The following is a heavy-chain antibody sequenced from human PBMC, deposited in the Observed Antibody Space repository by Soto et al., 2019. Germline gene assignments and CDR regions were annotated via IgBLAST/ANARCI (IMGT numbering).Heavy chain of an antibody. Sequence: SETLSLTCAFSCGSIISGGYSWSWIRQPPGKGLEWIGYIYHSGSTYYNPSLKSRVTISVDRSKNQFSLKLSSVTAADTAVYYCARGGNLFDPIYDSSGYYIAFDIWGQGTMVTV. D-gene: IGHD3-22*01. CDR1: CGSIISGGYS. J-gene: IGHJ3*02. CDR2: IYHSGST. V-gene: IGHV4-30-2*01. CDR3: ARGGNLFDPIYDSSGYYIAFDI.